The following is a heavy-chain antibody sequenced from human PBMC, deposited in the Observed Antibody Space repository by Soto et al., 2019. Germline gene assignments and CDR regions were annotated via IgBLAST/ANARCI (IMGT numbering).Heavy chain of an antibody. CDR3: ARGVSSGYYFLLYYFDY. D-gene: IGHD3-22*01. CDR2: IYYSGST. J-gene: IGHJ4*02. V-gene: IGHV4-30-4*01. CDR1: GGSISSGDYY. Sequence: LSLTCTVSGGSISSGDYYWSWIRQPPGKGLEWIGYIYYSGSTYYNPSLKSRVTISVDTSKNQFSLKLSSVTAADTAVYYCARGVSSGYYFLLYYFDYWGQGTLVTVSS.